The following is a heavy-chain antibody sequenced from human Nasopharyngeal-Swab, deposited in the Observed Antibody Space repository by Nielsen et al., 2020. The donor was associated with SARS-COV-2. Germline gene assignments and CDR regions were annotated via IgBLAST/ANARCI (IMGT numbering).Heavy chain of an antibody. CDR1: GFTFSSYS. J-gene: IGHJ6*03. Sequence: GGSLRLSCAASGFTFSSYSMNWVRQAQGKGLEWVSYISSSSSTIYYADSVKGRFTISRDNAKNSLYLQMNSLRAEDTAVYYCAGYCSSTSCSRNYYYYYMDVWGKGTTVTVSS. D-gene: IGHD2-2*01. V-gene: IGHV3-48*04. CDR3: AGYCSSTSCSRNYYYYYMDV. CDR2: ISSSSSTI.